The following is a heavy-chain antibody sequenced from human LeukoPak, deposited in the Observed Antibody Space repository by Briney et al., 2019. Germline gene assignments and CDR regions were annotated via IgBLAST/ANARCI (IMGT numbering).Heavy chain of an antibody. J-gene: IGHJ6*02. CDR2: ISGSGGST. V-gene: IGHV3-23*01. Sequence: GGSLRLSCAAPGFTFSSYAMSWVRQAPGKGLEWVSVISGSGGSTNYADSVKGRFTISRDNSKNTLYLQMNSLRAEDTAVYYCAKPAIVVVPAAIFSYYGMDVWGQGTTVTVSS. CDR3: AKPAIVVVPAAIFSYYGMDV. CDR1: GFTFSSYA. D-gene: IGHD2-2*01.